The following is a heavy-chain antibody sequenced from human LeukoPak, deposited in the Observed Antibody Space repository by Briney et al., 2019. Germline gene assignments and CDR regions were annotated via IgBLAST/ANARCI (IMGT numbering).Heavy chain of an antibody. Sequence: PSETLRSPVRVPGDALSRSGSDWSGQPPEKGLEWIGFIYHSGTVTYNPSLKSRGTMSVDTSKNQVSQHLTSVTAADTAVYYCANGRDNTLPSKLHLHFYWGQGILVTVSS. J-gene: IGHJ4*02. CDR3: ANGRDNTLPSKLHLHFY. D-gene: IGHD1-1*01. V-gene: IGHV4-59*12. CDR1: GDALSRSG. CDR2: IYHSGTV.